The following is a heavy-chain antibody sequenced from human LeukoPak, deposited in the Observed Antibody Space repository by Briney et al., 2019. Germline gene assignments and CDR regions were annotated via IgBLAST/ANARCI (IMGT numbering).Heavy chain of an antibody. J-gene: IGHJ4*02. CDR2: ISFDGSNK. CDR1: GLTFSSYG. V-gene: IGHV3-30*03. Sequence: PGGSLRLSCAASGLTFSSYGMHWIRQTPGKGLEWVALISFDGSNKYYADSVKGRFTTSRDQSKNTVYLQMNRLRAEDTAVYYCARDRYCSGTSCYTAYLDCWGQGTLVTVSS. D-gene: IGHD2-15*01. CDR3: ARDRYCSGTSCYTAYLDC.